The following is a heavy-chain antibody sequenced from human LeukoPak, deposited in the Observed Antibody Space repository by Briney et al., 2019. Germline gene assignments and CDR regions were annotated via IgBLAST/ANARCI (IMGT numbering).Heavy chain of an antibody. CDR3: ARVPGYVGYFYGMDV. V-gene: IGHV3-9*01. D-gene: IGHD2-15*01. J-gene: IGHJ6*02. CDR2: INHNGVSR. CDR1: GFTFDDYA. Sequence: GGSLRLSCAASGFTFDDYAMHWVRQAPGKGLEWVSRINHNGVSRAYADFVKGRFTMSRDDARGSVYLQMDSLSADDTAVYYCARVPGYVGYFYGMDVWGQGTTVTVSS.